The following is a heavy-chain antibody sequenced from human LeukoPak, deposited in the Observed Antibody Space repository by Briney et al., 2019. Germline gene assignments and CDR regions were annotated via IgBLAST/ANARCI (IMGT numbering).Heavy chain of an antibody. CDR3: ARDRDLLGYCTNGVCYKGYDY. D-gene: IGHD2-8*01. CDR1: GYSISSGYY. J-gene: IGHJ4*02. CDR2: IYHSGST. Sequence: SETLSLTCTVSGYSISSGYYCGWIRQPPGKGLEWIGSIYHSGSTYHNPSLKSRVTISVDTSKNQFSLKLSSVTAADTAVYYCARDRDLLGYCTNGVCYKGYDYWGQGTLVTVSS. V-gene: IGHV4-38-2*02.